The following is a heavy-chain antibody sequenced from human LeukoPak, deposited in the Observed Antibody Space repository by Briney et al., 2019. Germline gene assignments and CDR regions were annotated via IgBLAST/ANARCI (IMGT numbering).Heavy chain of an antibody. CDR2: IFYSGST. Sequence: PSETLSLTCTASGVSISSTSYYWGWIRQPPGKGLEWIGSIFYSGSTYYNPSLNSRVTISIDTSKNQFSLRLSSVTAADTAVYYCARQMNTVTADYWGQGTLVTVSS. CDR3: ARQMNTVTADY. CDR1: GVSISSTSYY. J-gene: IGHJ4*02. V-gene: IGHV4-39*01. D-gene: IGHD4-17*01.